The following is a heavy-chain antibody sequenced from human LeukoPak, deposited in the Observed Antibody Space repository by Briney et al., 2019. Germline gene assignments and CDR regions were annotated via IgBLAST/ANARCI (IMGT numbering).Heavy chain of an antibody. Sequence: GGSLRLSCAASGFTFSSYWMTWVRQVPGKGLEWVANIKQDGSEKYYVESVKGRFTISRDNAKNSLYLQLNSLRAEDTAVYYCARGYDSTGWVYWGQGTLVTVS. CDR3: ARGYDSTGWVY. CDR2: IKQDGSEK. J-gene: IGHJ4*02. V-gene: IGHV3-7*04. CDR1: GFTFSSYW. D-gene: IGHD3-22*01.